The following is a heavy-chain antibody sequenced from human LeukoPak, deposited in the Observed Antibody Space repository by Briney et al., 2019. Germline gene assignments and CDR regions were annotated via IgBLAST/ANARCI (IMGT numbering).Heavy chain of an antibody. CDR2: IYYSGST. CDR1: GGSISSYY. V-gene: IGHV4-59*01. D-gene: IGHD4-17*01. Sequence: SETLSLTCTVSGGSISSYYWSWIRQPPGKGLEWIGYIYYSGSTNYNPSLKSRVTISVDTSKNQFSLKLSSVTAADTAVYYCASLSNYGPDYWGQGTLVTVSS. J-gene: IGHJ4*02. CDR3: ASLSNYGPDY.